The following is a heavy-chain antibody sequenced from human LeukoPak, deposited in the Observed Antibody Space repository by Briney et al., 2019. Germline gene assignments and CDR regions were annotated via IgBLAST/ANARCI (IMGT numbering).Heavy chain of an antibody. J-gene: IGHJ4*02. V-gene: IGHV3-23*01. D-gene: IGHD3-22*01. CDR2: ISGSGGST. Sequence: GGSLRLSCAASGFTFSSYAMSWVRQAPGKWLEWVSAISGSGGSTYYADSVKGRFTISRDNSKNTLYLQMNSLRAEDTAVYYCAKAPYYYDSSGYYDYWGQGTLVTVSS. CDR1: GFTFSSYA. CDR3: AKAPYYYDSSGYYDY.